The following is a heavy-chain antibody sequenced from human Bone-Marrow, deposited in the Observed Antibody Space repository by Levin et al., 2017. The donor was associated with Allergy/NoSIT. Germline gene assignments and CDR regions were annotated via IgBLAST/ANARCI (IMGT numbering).Heavy chain of an antibody. Sequence: SQTLSLTCAISGGSVSSSSGAWNWIRQSPSRGLEWLGRTYYRSKWYSTYAVSVKGRITINPDTSKNQFSLQLNSVTPEDTAVYYCARTESGYIDYWGQGTLVTVST. CDR2: TYYRSKWYS. J-gene: IGHJ4*03. V-gene: IGHV6-1*01. CDR1: GGSVSSSSGA. CDR3: ARTESGYIDY.